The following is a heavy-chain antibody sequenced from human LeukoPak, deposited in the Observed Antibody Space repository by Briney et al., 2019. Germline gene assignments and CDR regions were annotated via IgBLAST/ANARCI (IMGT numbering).Heavy chain of an antibody. D-gene: IGHD2-2*01. J-gene: IGHJ4*02. CDR1: GFTFSSYA. CDR3: AKNTYVVVPAAMGY. V-gene: IGHV3-23*01. CDR2: ISGSGGST. Sequence: GGSLRLSCAASGFTFSSYAMSWVRQAPGKGLEWVSAISGSGGSTYYADSVKGRFTISRDNSKNTLYLQMNSLRAEDTAVYYYAKNTYVVVPAAMGYWGQGTLVTVSS.